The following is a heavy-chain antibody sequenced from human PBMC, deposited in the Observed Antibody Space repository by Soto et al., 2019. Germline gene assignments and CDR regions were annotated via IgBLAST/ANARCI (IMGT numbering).Heavy chain of an antibody. CDR1: GGSISSYY. CDR3: AMLAPLGYDY. D-gene: IGHD3-16*01. J-gene: IGHJ4*02. V-gene: IGHV4-59*01. Sequence: PSETLSLTCTVSGGSISSYYWTWIRQPPGKGLEWIGYIYYSGSTNYNPSLKSRVTISVDTSKNQCSLKPSSVTAADTAVYYCAMLAPLGYDYWGQGTLVTVSS. CDR2: IYYSGST.